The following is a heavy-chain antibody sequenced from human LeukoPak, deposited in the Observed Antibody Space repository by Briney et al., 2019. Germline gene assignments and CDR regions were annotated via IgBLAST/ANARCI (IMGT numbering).Heavy chain of an antibody. CDR1: GYTFPGYY. CDR2: NNPNSGGT. V-gene: IGHV1-2*04. CDR3: ARVPNTVGELLS. Sequence: ASAKVSCKASGYTFPGYYMHWVRPAPGQGREWMGWNNPNSGGTNYTQKFQGWVTMTRDTSISTAYMELSRLRSDDTAVYYCARVPNTVGELLSWGQGTLVTVSS. D-gene: IGHD3-10*01. J-gene: IGHJ5*02.